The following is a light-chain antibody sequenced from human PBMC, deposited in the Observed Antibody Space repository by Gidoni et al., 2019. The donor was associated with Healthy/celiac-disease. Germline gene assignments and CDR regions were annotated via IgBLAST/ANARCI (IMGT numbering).Light chain of an antibody. V-gene: IGKV3-20*01. Sequence: EIVLTQSPGTLSLSPGERATLSCRASQSVSSSYLAWYQQKPGQAPRLLIYGASSRATGIPDRFSGSGSGTDFTLTISRLEPEDFAVYYCQQYGSSHSYTFGQXTKLEIK. CDR1: QSVSSSY. CDR2: GAS. CDR3: QQYGSSHSYT. J-gene: IGKJ2*01.